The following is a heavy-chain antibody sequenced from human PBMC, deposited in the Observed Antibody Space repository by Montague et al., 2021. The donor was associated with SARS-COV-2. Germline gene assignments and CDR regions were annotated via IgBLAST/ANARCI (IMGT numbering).Heavy chain of an antibody. Sequence: SETLSLTCTVPGVSVTDYYWSWIRQPPGKGLEWVGDVLYNKGTNFNSSLKSRVAISVDTSKNQFSLRLTSVTAADTALYYCVRHPHYDGLYGPPDFWDQGTLVTVSS. CDR3: VRHPHYDGLYGPPDF. D-gene: IGHD3-16*01. CDR2: VLYNKGT. V-gene: IGHV4-59*08. CDR1: GVSVTDYY. J-gene: IGHJ4*02.